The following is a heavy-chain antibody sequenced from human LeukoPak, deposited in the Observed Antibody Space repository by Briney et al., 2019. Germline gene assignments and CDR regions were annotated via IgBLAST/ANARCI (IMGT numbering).Heavy chain of an antibody. J-gene: IGHJ4*02. Sequence: GGSLRLSCAASGFTVNDKYMSWIRQAPGKGLEWVSYISSSGSTIYYADSVKGRFTISRDNAKNSLYLQMNSLRAEDTAVYYCARDTGYDTFFDYWGQGTLVTVSS. CDR1: GFTVNDKY. V-gene: IGHV3-11*01. CDR2: ISSSGSTI. CDR3: ARDTGYDTFFDY. D-gene: IGHD3-9*01.